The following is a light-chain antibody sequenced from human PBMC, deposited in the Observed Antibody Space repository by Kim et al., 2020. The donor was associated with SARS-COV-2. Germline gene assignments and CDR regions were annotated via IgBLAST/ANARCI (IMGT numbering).Light chain of an antibody. CDR3: QKYNSSPWT. CDR1: QDISNY. J-gene: IGKJ1*01. Sequence: DIQMTQSPSSLSASAGDGVTITCRASQDISNYLACYQQKPGKVPKLLISAASTLQSGVPSRFSGSGSGTDFTLTISSLQPEDVATYYCQKYNSSPWTFGQGTKVEIK. V-gene: IGKV1-27*01. CDR2: AAS.